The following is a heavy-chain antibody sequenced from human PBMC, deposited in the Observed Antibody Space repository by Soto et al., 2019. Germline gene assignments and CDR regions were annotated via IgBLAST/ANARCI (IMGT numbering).Heavy chain of an antibody. Sequence: EVQLLGSGGGLVQPGGSLRLSYTASGFTFSLYGMTWVRQAPGKGLEWLSATSDGSTFYRDSVKGRFSMSRDDSINTLFLHMSSLRAEDTATYYCARLVPGTWFGDYWGQGILVSVSS. CDR2: TSDGST. CDR3: ARLVPGTWFGDY. CDR1: GFTFSLYG. V-gene: IGHV3-23*01. D-gene: IGHD6-19*01. J-gene: IGHJ4*02.